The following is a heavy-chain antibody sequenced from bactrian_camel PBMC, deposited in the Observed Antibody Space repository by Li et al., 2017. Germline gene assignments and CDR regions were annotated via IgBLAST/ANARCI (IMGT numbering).Heavy chain of an antibody. V-gene: IGHV3-2*01. CDR1: EFAFSSYY. D-gene: IGHD2*01. CDR3: ATGGGPVVGAVWLPVTLVT. Sequence: HVQLVESGGGLVQPGGSLRLSCAASEFAFSSYYMTWVRQAPGKGLEWVSSIYGAHSATYYADSVKGRFTGSRDNVKNTVYLQMNSLKPEDTAMYYCATGGGPVVGAVWLPVTLVTGARGPRSPSP. J-gene: IGHJ6*01. CDR2: IYGAHSAT.